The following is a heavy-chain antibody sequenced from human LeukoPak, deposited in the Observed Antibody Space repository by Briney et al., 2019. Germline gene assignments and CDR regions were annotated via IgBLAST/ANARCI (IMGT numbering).Heavy chain of an antibody. J-gene: IGHJ4*02. CDR3: AKESGYYGSGSSDY. V-gene: IGHV3-23*01. CDR2: ISGSGGST. CDR1: GFTFSSYA. D-gene: IGHD3-10*01. Sequence: GGSLRLSCAASGFTFSSYAMSWVRQAPGKGLEWVSAISGSGGSTYYADSVKGRFTISRDISKNTLYLQMNSLRAEDTAVYYCAKESGYYGSGSSDYWGQGTLVTVSS.